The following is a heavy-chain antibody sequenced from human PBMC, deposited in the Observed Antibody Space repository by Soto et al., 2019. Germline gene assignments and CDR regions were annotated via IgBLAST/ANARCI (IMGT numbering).Heavy chain of an antibody. CDR3: VRGGKTAGAFDI. CDR2: IWDDGNQK. Sequence: QVQLVESGGVVVQPGRSLRLSCAASGFTFGNYGMHWVRQAPGKGLEWVAVIWDDGNQKYYVDSVKGRFTISRDNSENTMFLQMNSLTAEDTAVYYCVRGGKTAGAFDIWGQGTMVTVSS. V-gene: IGHV3-33*01. CDR1: GFTFGNYG. D-gene: IGHD3-16*01. J-gene: IGHJ3*02.